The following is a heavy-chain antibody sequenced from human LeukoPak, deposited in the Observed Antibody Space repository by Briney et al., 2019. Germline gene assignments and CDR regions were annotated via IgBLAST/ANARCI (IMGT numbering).Heavy chain of an antibody. Sequence: TGGSLRLSCAASGFTFSSYPMHWVRQAPGKGLEYVSGIRSDGSSTFYTNSLKGRFTISRDNSKNTLYLQMNSLRAEDTAVYYCAKPRAAMVCFDYWGQGTLVTVSS. V-gene: IGHV3-64*01. CDR1: GFTFSSYP. CDR3: AKPRAAMVCFDY. CDR2: IRSDGSST. J-gene: IGHJ4*02. D-gene: IGHD5-18*01.